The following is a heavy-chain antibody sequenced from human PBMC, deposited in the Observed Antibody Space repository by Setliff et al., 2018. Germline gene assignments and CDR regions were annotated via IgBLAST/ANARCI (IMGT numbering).Heavy chain of an antibody. V-gene: IGHV4-39*07. J-gene: IGHJ5*02. D-gene: IGHD3-10*01. CDR2: IYQNGIT. CDR3: ATDGPVLNGDYIS. Sequence: SETLSLTCSVSGAPISTTYYYWDWIRQSPEKRLEWIGTIYQNGITYYNPSVKSRVTISVDKSKNQFSLSLRSVTAADTAVYYCATDGPVLNGDYISWSQGTLVTVSA. CDR1: GAPISTTYYY.